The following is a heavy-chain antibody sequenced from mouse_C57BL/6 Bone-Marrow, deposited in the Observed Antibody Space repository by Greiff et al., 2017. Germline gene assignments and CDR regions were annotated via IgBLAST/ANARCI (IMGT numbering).Heavy chain of an antibody. J-gene: IGHJ3*01. V-gene: IGHV1-81*01. CDR2: IYPRSGNT. CDR1: GYTFTSYG. Sequence: VKLMESGAELARPGASVKLSCKASGYTFTSYGISWVKQRTGQGLEWIGEIYPRSGNTYSNEKFKGKATLTADKSSSTAYMELRSLTSEDSAVYFCARSQTAQATSWFAYWGQGTLVTVSA. CDR3: ARSQTAQATSWFAY. D-gene: IGHD3-2*02.